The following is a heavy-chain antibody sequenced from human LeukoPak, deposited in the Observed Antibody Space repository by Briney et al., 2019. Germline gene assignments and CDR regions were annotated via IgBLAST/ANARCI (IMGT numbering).Heavy chain of an antibody. CDR1: GYTFTGYH. CDR3: ARDHGAVAGTFDY. Sequence: ASVKVSCKASGYTFTGYHMHWVRQAPGQGLEWMGRINPNSGGTNYAQKFQGRVTMTRDTSISTAHMELSRLRSDDAAVYYCARDHGAVAGTFDYWGQGTLVTVSS. CDR2: INPNSGGT. J-gene: IGHJ4*02. D-gene: IGHD6-19*01. V-gene: IGHV1-2*06.